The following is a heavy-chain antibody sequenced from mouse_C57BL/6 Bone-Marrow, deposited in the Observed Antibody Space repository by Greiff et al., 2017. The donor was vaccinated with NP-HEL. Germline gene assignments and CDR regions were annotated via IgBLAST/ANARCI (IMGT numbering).Heavy chain of an antibody. CDR3: TGGPYHYGSSYGFAY. D-gene: IGHD1-1*01. CDR2: IRLKSDNYAT. Sequence: DVMLVESGGGLVQPGGSMKLSCVASGFTFSNYWMNWVRQSPEKGLEWVAQIRLKSDNYATHYAESVKGRFTISRDDSKSSVYLQMNNLRAEDTGIYYCTGGPYHYGSSYGFAYWGQGTLVTVSA. CDR1: GFTFSNYW. V-gene: IGHV6-3*01. J-gene: IGHJ3*01.